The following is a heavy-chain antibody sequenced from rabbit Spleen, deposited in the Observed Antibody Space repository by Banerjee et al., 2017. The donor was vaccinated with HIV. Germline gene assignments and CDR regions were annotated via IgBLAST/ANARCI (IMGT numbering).Heavy chain of an antibody. CDR1: GFSFSSGYY. D-gene: IGHD7-1*01. V-gene: IGHV1S40*01. CDR2: IYGGDGSST. Sequence: QQLVESGGGLVKPGASLTLTCKASGFSFSSGYYMCWVRQAPGKGLEWIACIYGGDGSSTACASWAKGRFTVSKTSSTTVTLQMTSLTAADTAIYFCARGPPYAGYSSYGYVYFNLWGPGTLVTVS. J-gene: IGHJ4*01. CDR3: ARGPPYAGYSSYGYVYFNL.